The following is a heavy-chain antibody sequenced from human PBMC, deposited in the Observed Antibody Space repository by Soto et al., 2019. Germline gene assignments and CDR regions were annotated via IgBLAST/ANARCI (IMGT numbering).Heavy chain of an antibody. J-gene: IGHJ6*02. CDR1: GGTFSSYA. D-gene: IGHD6-13*01. CDR2: IIPIFGTA. CDR3: AREDGVTAAGTGQDYYYYGMDV. Sequence: SVKVSCKASGGTFSSYAISWVRQAPGQGLEWMGGIIPIFGTANYAQKFQGRVTITADESTSTAYMELSSLRSEDTAVYYCAREDGVTAAGTGQDYYYYGMDVWGQGTTVTVS. V-gene: IGHV1-69*13.